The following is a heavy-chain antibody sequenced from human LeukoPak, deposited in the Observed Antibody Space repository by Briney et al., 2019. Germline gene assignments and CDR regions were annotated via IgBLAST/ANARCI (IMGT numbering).Heavy chain of an antibody. CDR2: INTRSTSM. D-gene: IGHD3-3*01. CDR1: GFTFTDYS. CDR3: SRSANYDIWSAYSGGTMDV. J-gene: IGHJ6*02. Sequence: GGSLRLSCAASGFTFTDYSMNWVRQAPGKGLEWVSSINTRSTSMSYAGSVKGRFTISRANANNSLFLQMNSLSAEDTAVYYCSRSANYDIWSAYSGGTMDVWGQGTTVTVSS. V-gene: IGHV3-21*01.